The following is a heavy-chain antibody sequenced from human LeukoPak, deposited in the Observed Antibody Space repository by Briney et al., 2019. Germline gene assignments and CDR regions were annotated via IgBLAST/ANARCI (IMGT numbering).Heavy chain of an antibody. CDR1: GDSFSRYY. CDR2: IYNSGTI. Sequence: SETLSLTCNVSGDSFSRYYWNWIRQPPGKRLEWIGCIYNSGTIKYNPSLRSRAAISIDTSKDQFSLKLSSVAAADTAVYYCARARRDGYKPYFDYWGQGTLVTVSS. D-gene: IGHD5-24*01. CDR3: ARARRDGYKPYFDY. V-gene: IGHV4-59*12. J-gene: IGHJ4*02.